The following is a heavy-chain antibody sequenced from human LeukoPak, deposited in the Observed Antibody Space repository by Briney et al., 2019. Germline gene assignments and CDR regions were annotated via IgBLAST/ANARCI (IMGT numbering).Heavy chain of an antibody. Sequence: ASVKVSCKASGYTFTGYYMHWVRQAPGQGLEWMGWINPNSGGTNYAQKFQGRVTMTRDTSISTAYMELSRLRSDDTAVYYCARDFRSSSVLRYFDWPGLDYWGQGTLVTVSS. CDR1: GYTFTGYY. CDR3: ARDFRSSSVLRYFDWPGLDY. D-gene: IGHD3-9*01. J-gene: IGHJ4*02. CDR2: INPNSGGT. V-gene: IGHV1-2*02.